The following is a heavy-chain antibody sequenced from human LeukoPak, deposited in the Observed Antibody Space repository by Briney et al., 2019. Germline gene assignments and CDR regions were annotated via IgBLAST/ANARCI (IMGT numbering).Heavy chain of an antibody. D-gene: IGHD3-10*01. V-gene: IGHV3-23*01. CDR3: ASMVRGVSPFDP. Sequence: PGGSLRLSCAASGFTFSSYAMSWVRQAPVKGLEWVSAISGSGGSTYYADSVKGRFTISRDNSKNTLYLQMNSLRAEDTAVYYCASMVRGVSPFDPWGQGTLVTVSS. CDR2: ISGSGGST. CDR1: GFTFSSYA. J-gene: IGHJ5*02.